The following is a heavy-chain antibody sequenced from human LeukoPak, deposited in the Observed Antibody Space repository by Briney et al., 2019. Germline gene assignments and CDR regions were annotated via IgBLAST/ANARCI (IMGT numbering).Heavy chain of an antibody. CDR1: GFTFSTYA. J-gene: IGHJ4*02. CDR2: MSYDGSNK. CDR3: ARGGGLSYDSGNYYNPYFDY. Sequence: PGGSLRLSCAASGFTFSTYAMHWVRQAPGKGLEWVAVMSYDGSNKFYADSVKGRFTVSRDNSKSTLFLQMNSLRPEDAAVYYCARGGGLSYDSGNYYNPYFDYWGQGTLVTVSS. V-gene: IGHV3-30-3*01. D-gene: IGHD3-10*01.